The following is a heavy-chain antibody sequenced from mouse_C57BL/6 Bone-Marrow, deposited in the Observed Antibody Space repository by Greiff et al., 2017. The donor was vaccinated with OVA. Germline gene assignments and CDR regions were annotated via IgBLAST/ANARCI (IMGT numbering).Heavy chain of an antibody. CDR2: IWSGGGT. D-gene: IGHD1-1*01. CDR1: GFSLTSYG. CDR3: ARNDGSSPHAMDY. V-gene: IGHV2-2*01. J-gene: IGHJ4*01. Sequence: VKLVESVPGLVQPSQSLSITCTASGFSLTSYGVHWVRQSPGQGLEWLGVIWSGGGTDYNAAFISSLSIIKDNSKSHVFFKMNSLQDDDTAIYYCARNDGSSPHAMDYWGQGTSVTVAS.